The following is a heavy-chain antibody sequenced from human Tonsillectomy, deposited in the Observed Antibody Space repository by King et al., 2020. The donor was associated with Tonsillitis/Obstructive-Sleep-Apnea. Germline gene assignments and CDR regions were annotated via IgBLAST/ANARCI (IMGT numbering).Heavy chain of an antibody. CDR3: ARGFGSIEAPLYFFDY. CDR1: GGSFSSFH. Sequence: VQLQQWGTGLLKPSETLSLTCVVSGGSFSSFHWSWIRQSPGKGLEWIGEIYHSGSTNYNPSLKSRVTISVDTSKNQFSLKLTSVTAADTAVYYCARGFGSIEAPLYFFDYWGQGTLVTVSS. V-gene: IGHV4-34*01. J-gene: IGHJ4*02. D-gene: IGHD6-6*01. CDR2: IYHSGST.